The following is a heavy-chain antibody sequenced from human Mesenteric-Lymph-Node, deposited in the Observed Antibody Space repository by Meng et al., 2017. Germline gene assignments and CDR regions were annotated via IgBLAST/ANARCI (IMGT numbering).Heavy chain of an antibody. J-gene: IGHJ4*02. V-gene: IGHV1-2*06. CDR2: INPNSGGT. Sequence: ASVKVSCKASGYTFTGYYMHWVRQAPGQGLEWMGRINPNSGGTNYAQKFQGRVTMTRDTSISTAYMELSSLRSEDTAVYYCARYGSSSWSYDYWGQGTLVTVSS. D-gene: IGHD6-13*01. CDR3: ARYGSSSWSYDY. CDR1: GYTFTGYY.